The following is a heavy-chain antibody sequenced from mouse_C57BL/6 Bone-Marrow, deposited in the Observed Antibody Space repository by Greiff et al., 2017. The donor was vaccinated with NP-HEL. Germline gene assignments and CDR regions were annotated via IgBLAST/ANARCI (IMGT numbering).Heavy chain of an antibody. D-gene: IGHD1-1*01. CDR1: GFNIKDDY. J-gene: IGHJ2*01. Sequence: VQLQQSGAELVRPGASVKLSCTASGFNIKDDYMHWVKQRPEQGLEWIGWIDPENGDTEYASKFQGKATITADTSSNTAYLQLSSLTSEDTAVYYCTFYYYGSSYHYWGQGTTLPVSS. CDR2: IDPENGDT. CDR3: TFYYYGSSYHY. V-gene: IGHV14-4*01.